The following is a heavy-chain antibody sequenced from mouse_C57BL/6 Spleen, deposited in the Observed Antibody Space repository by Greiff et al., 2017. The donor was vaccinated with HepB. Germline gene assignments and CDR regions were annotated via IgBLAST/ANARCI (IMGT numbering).Heavy chain of an antibody. D-gene: IGHD2-4*01. CDR3: ARDREDYDVRGYYAMDY. J-gene: IGHJ4*01. Sequence: EVKVVESGGGLVKPGGSLKLSCAASGFTFSSYAMSWVRQTPEKRLEWVATISDGGSYTYYPDNVKGRFTISRDNAKNNLYLQMSHLKSEDTAMYYCARDREDYDVRGYYAMDYWGQGTSVTVSS. CDR1: GFTFSSYA. CDR2: ISDGGSYT. V-gene: IGHV5-4*01.